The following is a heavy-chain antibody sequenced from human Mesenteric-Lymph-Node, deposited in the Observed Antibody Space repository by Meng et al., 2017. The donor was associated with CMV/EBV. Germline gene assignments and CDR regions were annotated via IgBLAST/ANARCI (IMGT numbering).Heavy chain of an antibody. V-gene: IGHV3-21*01. D-gene: IGHD3-22*01. CDR3: ARDSVHGYYDSSGYFAARDY. J-gene: IGHJ4*02. Sequence: FSSYSMNWVRQAPGKGLEWVSSISSSSSYIYYADSVKGRFTISRDNAKNSLYLQMNSLRAEDTAVYYCARDSVHGYYDSSGYFAARDYWGQGTLVTVSS. CDR1: FSSYS. CDR2: ISSSSSYI.